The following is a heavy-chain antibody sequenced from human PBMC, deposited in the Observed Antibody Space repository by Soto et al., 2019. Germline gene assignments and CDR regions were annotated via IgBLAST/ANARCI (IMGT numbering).Heavy chain of an antibody. CDR3: AKDIDPTGNWYFDL. CDR2: ISWNSGSI. Sequence: EVQLVESGGGLVQPGRSLRLSCAASGFTFDDYAMHWVRQAPGKGLEWVSGISWNSGSIGYADSVKGRFTISRDNAKNALYLQMNSLRAEDTALYYCAKDIDPTGNWYFDLWGRGTLVTVSS. D-gene: IGHD4-17*01. J-gene: IGHJ2*01. V-gene: IGHV3-9*01. CDR1: GFTFDDYA.